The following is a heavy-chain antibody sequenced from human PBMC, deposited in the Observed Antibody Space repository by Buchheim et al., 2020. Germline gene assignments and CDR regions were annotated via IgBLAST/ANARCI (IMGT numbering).Heavy chain of an antibody. D-gene: IGHD2-8*01. CDR1: GFNFNSYG. CDR2: IWYDGSQK. CDR3: ARNMDIVLMESTPDY. J-gene: IGHJ4*02. Sequence: QVQLVESGGGVVQPGRSLRLSCAASGFNFNSYGMHWVRQAPGKGLEWVAVIWYDGSQKYYADSVKGRFTISRDNSKNTLSLQMNSLRADDTAVYYCARNMDIVLMESTPDYWGQGTL. V-gene: IGHV3-33*01.